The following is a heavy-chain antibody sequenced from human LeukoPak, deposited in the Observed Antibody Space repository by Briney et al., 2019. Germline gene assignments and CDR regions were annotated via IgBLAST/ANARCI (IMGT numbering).Heavy chain of an antibody. CDR2: IYYSGST. CDR1: GGSISSSSYY. Sequence: SETLSLTCTVSGGSISSSSYYWGWIRQPPGKGLEWIGSIYYSGSTYYNPSLKSRVTISVDTSKNQFSLKLSSVTAADTAVYYCARRCYGSEANWFDPWGQGTLVTVSS. V-gene: IGHV4-39*01. J-gene: IGHJ5*02. CDR3: ARRCYGSEANWFDP. D-gene: IGHD3-10*01.